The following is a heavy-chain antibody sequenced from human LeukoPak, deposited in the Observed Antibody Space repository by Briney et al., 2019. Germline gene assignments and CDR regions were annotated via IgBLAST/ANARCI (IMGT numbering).Heavy chain of an antibody. CDR2: INHSGST. D-gene: IGHD6-19*01. J-gene: IGHJ4*02. CDR3: ARLVGRSVAVAGR. Sequence: SETLSLTCAVYGGSFSGYYWSWIRQPPGKGLEWIGEINHSGSTNYNPSLKSRVTISVDTSKNQFSLKLSSVTAADTAVYYCARLVGRSVAVAGRWGQGTLVTVSS. CDR1: GGSFSGYY. V-gene: IGHV4-34*01.